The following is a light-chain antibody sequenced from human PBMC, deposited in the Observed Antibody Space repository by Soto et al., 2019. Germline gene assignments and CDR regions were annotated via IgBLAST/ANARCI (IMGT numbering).Light chain of an antibody. Sequence: EIVLTQSPATLSLYPGERATLSCRASQSVGSYLVWNQQKPGQAPRLLIHGASNRATGIPARFSGSGSGTDFTLTISSLEPEDFAAYYCQQRSSWPPLVGQGTRLEIQ. CDR1: QSVGSY. V-gene: IGKV3-11*01. J-gene: IGKJ5*01. CDR2: GAS. CDR3: QQRSSWPPL.